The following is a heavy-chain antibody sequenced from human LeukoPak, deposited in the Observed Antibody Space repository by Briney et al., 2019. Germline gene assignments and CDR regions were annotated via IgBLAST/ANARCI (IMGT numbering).Heavy chain of an antibody. CDR3: ARTDYGDYDSKASWFDP. J-gene: IGHJ5*02. CDR1: GGSISSDGYS. Sequence: PSETLSLTCAVSGGSISSDGYSWSWIRQPPGKGLEWIGYIYYSGSTYYNPSLKSRVTISVDTSKNQFSLKLSSVTAADTAVYYCARTDYGDYDSKASWFDPWGQGTLVTVSS. CDR2: IYYSGST. D-gene: IGHD4-17*01. V-gene: IGHV4-30-4*07.